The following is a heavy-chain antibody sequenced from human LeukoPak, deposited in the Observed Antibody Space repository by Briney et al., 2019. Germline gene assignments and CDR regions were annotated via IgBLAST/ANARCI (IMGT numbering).Heavy chain of an antibody. CDR2: INPNSGGT. Sequence: ASVKVSCKASGYTFTGYYMRWVRQAPGQGLEWMGWINPNSGGTNYAQKFQGRVTMTRDTSISTAYMELSRLRSDDTAVYYCAREYYYGSGNPYYMDVWGKGTTVTISS. CDR3: AREYYYGSGNPYYMDV. V-gene: IGHV1-2*02. D-gene: IGHD3-10*01. CDR1: GYTFTGYY. J-gene: IGHJ6*03.